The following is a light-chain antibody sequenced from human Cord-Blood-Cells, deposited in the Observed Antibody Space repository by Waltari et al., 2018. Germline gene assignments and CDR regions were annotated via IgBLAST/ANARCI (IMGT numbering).Light chain of an antibody. Sequence: DIQMTQSPSTLSASVGDRVTITCRASQSISSWLARYQQKPGKAPKLLIYDASSLESGVPSRFSGSGYGTEFTLTISSLQPDDFATYYCQQYNSYSTFGQGTKVEIK. CDR2: DAS. V-gene: IGKV1-5*01. CDR1: QSISSW. CDR3: QQYNSYST. J-gene: IGKJ1*01.